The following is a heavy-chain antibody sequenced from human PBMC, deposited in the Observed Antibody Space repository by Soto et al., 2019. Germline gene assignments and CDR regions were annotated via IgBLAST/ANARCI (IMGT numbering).Heavy chain of an antibody. V-gene: IGHV1-58*01. D-gene: IGHD3-10*01. CDR1: GFTFTSSA. Sequence: SVKVSCKASGFTFTSSAVQWVRQARGQRLEWIGWIVVGSGNTNYAQKFQERVTITRDMSTSTAYMELSSLRSEDTAVYYCAVDSGLLWFGELLTLDAFDIWGQGTMVTVSS. CDR3: AVDSGLLWFGELLTLDAFDI. J-gene: IGHJ3*02. CDR2: IVVGSGNT.